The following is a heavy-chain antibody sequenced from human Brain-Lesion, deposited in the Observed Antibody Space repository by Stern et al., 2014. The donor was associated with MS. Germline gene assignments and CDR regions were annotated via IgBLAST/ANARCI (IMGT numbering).Heavy chain of an antibody. CDR3: ARATDL. Sequence: VQLVESGPGLLRPSETLSLTCNVSGASITSHFWSWIRQPPGKGLEWIGYIYYRGTTNYNASLKGRVAISINTSKTQFSLRLSSVTAADTAVYYCARATDLWGQGILVTVSS. V-gene: IGHV4-59*11. CDR2: IYYRGTT. J-gene: IGHJ5*02. CDR1: GASITSHF.